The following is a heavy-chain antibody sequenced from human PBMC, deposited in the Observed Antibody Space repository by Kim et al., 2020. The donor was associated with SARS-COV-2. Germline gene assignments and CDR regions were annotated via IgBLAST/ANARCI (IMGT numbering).Heavy chain of an antibody. CDR1: GFTFSNYA. J-gene: IGHJ4*02. CDR2: ISGSGGST. D-gene: IGHD2-15*01. Sequence: GGSLRLSCAASGFTFSNYAMSWVRQAPGKGLEWVSVISGSGGSTYYADSVKGRFTISRDNSKNTLYLQMNSLRAEDTAVYYCAKGNSGSCYSTLDYWGQGTLVTVSS. V-gene: IGHV3-23*01. CDR3: AKGNSGSCYSTLDY.